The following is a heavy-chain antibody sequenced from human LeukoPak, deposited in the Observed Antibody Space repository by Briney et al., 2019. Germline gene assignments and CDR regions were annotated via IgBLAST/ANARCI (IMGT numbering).Heavy chain of an antibody. CDR3: ATRSPLVNAIL. J-gene: IGHJ4*02. D-gene: IGHD1-26*01. CDR2: IYHTETT. V-gene: IGHV4/OR15-8*02. Sequence: PSETLSLTCFVSGGSISNGNWCSWVRQPPGKGLEWIGEIYHTETTSYNASLESRVTISIDKSNNHFSPKLRSVTAADTAVYYCATRSPLVNAILWGQGTLVTVSS. CDR1: GGSISNGNW.